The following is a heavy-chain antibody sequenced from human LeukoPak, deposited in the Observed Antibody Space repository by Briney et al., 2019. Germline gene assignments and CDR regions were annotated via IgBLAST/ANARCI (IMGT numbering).Heavy chain of an antibody. CDR2: ISAYNGNT. CDR3: ARPHSYYDILTGYDQDYFDY. J-gene: IGHJ4*02. CDR1: GYTFTSYG. D-gene: IGHD3-9*01. V-gene: IGHV1-18*04. Sequence: ASVKVSCKASGYTFTSYGISWVRQAPGQGLEWMGGISAYNGNTNYAQKLQGRVTMTTDTSTSTAYMELRSLRSDDTAVYYCARPHSYYDILTGYDQDYFDYWGQGTLVTVSP.